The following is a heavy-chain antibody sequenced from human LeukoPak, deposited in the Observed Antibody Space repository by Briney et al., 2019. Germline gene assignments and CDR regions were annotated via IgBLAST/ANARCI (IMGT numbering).Heavy chain of an antibody. V-gene: IGHV3-30*04. D-gene: IGHD3-16*01. CDR3: ARGKGEYFDY. J-gene: IGHJ4*02. CDR1: GFTFSSYA. CDR2: ISYDGSNK. Sequence: QPGRSLRLSCAASGFTFSSYAMHWVRQAPGKGLEWVAVISYDGSNKNYADSVKGRFTISRDNSKNTLYLQMNSLRAEDTAVYYCARGKGEYFDYWGQGTLVTVSS.